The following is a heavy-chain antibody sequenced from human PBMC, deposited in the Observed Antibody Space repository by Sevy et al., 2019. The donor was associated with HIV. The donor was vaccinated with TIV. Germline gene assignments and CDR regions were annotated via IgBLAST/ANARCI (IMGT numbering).Heavy chain of an antibody. CDR3: TRGRGGSSSSMDYYYYGMDV. V-gene: IGHV3-73*01. CDR2: IRSKANSYAT. J-gene: IGHJ6*02. Sequence: GGSLRLSCAASGFTFSGSAMHWVRQASGKGLEWVGRIRSKANSYATAYAASVKGRFTISRDDSKNTAYLQMNSLKTEDTAVYYCTRGRGGSSSSMDYYYYGMDVWGQGTTVTVSS. CDR1: GFTFSGSA. D-gene: IGHD6-6*01.